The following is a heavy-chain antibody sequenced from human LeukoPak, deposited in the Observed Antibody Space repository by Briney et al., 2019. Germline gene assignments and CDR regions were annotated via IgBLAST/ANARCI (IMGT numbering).Heavy chain of an antibody. CDR1: GYTFTTYG. D-gene: IGHD1-26*01. Sequence: ASVNVSCKASGYTFTTYGISWVRQAPGQGLEWMGWISAYNGNTIYAQNFQGRLTMTTDTSTSTAYMELRSLRSDDTAVYYCAREGKVGTTKPWFDSWGQGTLVTVSS. V-gene: IGHV1-18*01. CDR3: AREGKVGTTKPWFDS. CDR2: ISAYNGNT. J-gene: IGHJ5*01.